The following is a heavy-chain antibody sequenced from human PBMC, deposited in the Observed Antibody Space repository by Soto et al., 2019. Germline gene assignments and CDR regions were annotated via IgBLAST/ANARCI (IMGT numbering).Heavy chain of an antibody. CDR1: GFTFANHW. CDR3: AMAAVDY. Sequence: VRSLRLSCAVSGFTFANHWMHWVRQARGRGMVWVSGMNSDGSTTDCADSVKGRFTVSRDKAKNTLYLQMNSLRAEATALYYCAMAAVDYWGPGILLSVS. CDR2: MNSDGSTT. V-gene: IGHV3-74*01. J-gene: IGHJ4*01. D-gene: IGHD6-19*01.